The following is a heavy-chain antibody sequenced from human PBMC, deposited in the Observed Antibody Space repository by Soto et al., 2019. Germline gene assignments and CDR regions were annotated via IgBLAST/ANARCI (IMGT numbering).Heavy chain of an antibody. CDR2: ISWNSGSI. D-gene: IGHD6-13*01. Sequence: EVQLVESGGGLVQPGRSLRLSCAASGFTFDDYAMHWVRQAPGKGLEWVSGISWNSGSIGYADSVKGRFTISRDNAKNSLYLQMNSLRAEDTALYYCAKGDSGSFYYGMDVWGQGPTVTVSS. J-gene: IGHJ6*02. V-gene: IGHV3-9*01. CDR1: GFTFDDYA. CDR3: AKGDSGSFYYGMDV.